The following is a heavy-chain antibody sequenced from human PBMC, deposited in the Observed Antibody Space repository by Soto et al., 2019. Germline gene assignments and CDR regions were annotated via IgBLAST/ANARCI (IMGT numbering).Heavy chain of an antibody. D-gene: IGHD1-26*01. CDR2: ISPYNGNT. J-gene: IGHJ4*02. Sequence: QVQLVQSGGEVKKPGASVKVSCKASGYSFTTYGLSWVRQAPGQGLEWMGWISPYNGNTNYAQKVQDRVTMTTDTSTSTAYMELRSLRFDDTAVYCCARDPGTYSGSYRYWGQGALVTVSS. V-gene: IGHV1-18*04. CDR1: GYSFTTYG. CDR3: ARDPGTYSGSYRY.